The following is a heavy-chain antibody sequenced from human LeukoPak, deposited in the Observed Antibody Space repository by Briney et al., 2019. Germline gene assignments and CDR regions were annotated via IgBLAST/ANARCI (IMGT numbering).Heavy chain of an antibody. CDR2: ISASAGRT. V-gene: IGHV3-23*01. D-gene: IGHD5-24*01. J-gene: IGHJ4*02. CDR3: AKSGYNRFDY. CDR1: GFTFSSYS. Sequence: GGSLRLSCAASGFTFSSYSMNWVRQAPGKGLEWVSAISASAGRTYYADSVKGRFTISRDNSKNTLYLQMNSLRAEDTAVYYCAKSGYNRFDYWGQGTLVTVSS.